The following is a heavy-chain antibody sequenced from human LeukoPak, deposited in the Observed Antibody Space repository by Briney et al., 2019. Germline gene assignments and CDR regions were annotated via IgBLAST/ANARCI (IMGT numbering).Heavy chain of an antibody. CDR2: IYEGGNS. V-gene: IGHV3-53*01. J-gene: IGHJ2*01. D-gene: IGHD6-25*01. CDR1: GFIVNNKY. CDR3: ASSSQRLSSWFFDL. Sequence: PGGSLKLSCAVSGFIVNNKYMTWVRQAPGKGLEWVSVIYEGGNSDYADSVKGRFSVSRDDSKNTVYLQMNSLRAEDTALYYCASSSQRLSSWFFDLWGRGTLVTVSS.